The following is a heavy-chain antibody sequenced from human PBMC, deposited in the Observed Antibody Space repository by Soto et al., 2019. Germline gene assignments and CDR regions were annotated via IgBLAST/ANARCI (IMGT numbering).Heavy chain of an antibody. V-gene: IGHV4-39*01. D-gene: IGHD6-19*01. CDR2: VSYSGST. J-gene: IGHJ4*02. Sequence: PSETLSLTCTVSGGSISNSSYLWGWIRQPPGKGLQWIGSVSYSGSTYYNPSLKSRVTISADTSKTQSSLRLSSVTAADTAVYYCSRIAVSGPIPGFDYWGQGALVTVSS. CDR1: GGSISNSSYL. CDR3: SRIAVSGPIPGFDY.